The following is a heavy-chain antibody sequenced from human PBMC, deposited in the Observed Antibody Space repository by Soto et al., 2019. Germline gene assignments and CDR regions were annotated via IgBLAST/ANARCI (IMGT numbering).Heavy chain of an antibody. CDR3: ARECTTTVTTGSGMCYYYGMDV. Sequence: ASVKVSCKASGYTFTSYYMHWVRQAPGQGLEWMGIINPSGGSTSYAQKFQGRVTMTRDTSTSTVYMELSSLRSEDTAVYYCARECTTTVTTGSGMCYYYGMDVWGQGXTVTVYS. CDR1: GYTFTSYY. D-gene: IGHD4-17*01. V-gene: IGHV1-46*01. CDR2: INPSGGST. J-gene: IGHJ6*02.